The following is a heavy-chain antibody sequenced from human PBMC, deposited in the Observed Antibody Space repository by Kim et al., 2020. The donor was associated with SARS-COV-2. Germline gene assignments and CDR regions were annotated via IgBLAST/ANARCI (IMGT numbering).Heavy chain of an antibody. CDR1: GGSFSGYY. CDR2: INHSGST. V-gene: IGHV4-34*01. D-gene: IGHD3-10*01. J-gene: IGHJ5*02. CDR3: ARGRLLWFGARGGWFDP. Sequence: SETLSLTCAVYGGSFSGYYWSWIRQPPGKGLEWIGEINHSGSTNYNPSLKSRVTISVDTSKNQFSLKLSSVTAADTAVYYCARGRLLWFGARGGWFDPWG.